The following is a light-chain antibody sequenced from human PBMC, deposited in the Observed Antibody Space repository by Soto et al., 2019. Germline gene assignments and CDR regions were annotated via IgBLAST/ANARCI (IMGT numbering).Light chain of an antibody. CDR2: DVN. CDR3: SSYAGRNNWV. J-gene: IGLJ3*02. CDR1: SSDVGAHNY. V-gene: IGLV2-8*01. Sequence: QSVLTQPPSASGSPGQSLTISCTGTSSDVGAHNYVSWYQQNPGKAPKLMLYDVNKRPSGVPDRFSGSKSGNTASLTVSGRQADDEADYYCSSYAGRNNWVFGGGTKLTVL.